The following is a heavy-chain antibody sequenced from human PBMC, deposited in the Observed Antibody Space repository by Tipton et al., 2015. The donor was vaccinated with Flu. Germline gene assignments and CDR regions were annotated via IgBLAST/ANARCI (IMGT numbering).Heavy chain of an antibody. CDR2: FYPGDSDT. J-gene: IGHJ6*02. V-gene: IGHV5-51*04. CDR1: GYSFTNYW. D-gene: IGHD2-8*01. Sequence: QLVQSGAEVKKAGESLKISCKASGYSFTNYWIGWVRQVPGRGLEWMGAFYPGDSDTRYSPSFQGQVTISADKPLNTAYLEWSSLKASDTAIYYCARRSNYGVWYYGLDVWGQGTTVTVSS. CDR3: ARRSNYGVWYYGLDV.